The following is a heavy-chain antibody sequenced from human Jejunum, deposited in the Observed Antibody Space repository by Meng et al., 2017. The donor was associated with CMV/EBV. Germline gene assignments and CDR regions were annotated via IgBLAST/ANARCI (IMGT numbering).Heavy chain of an antibody. CDR1: SISSSNYY. J-gene: IGHJ5*02. V-gene: IGHV4-39*01. D-gene: IGHD3-3*01. CDR2: IYYSGST. CDR3: ARLSDFWSGLGEAGFDP. Sequence: SISSSNYYCGWYRRPPGKELEWIGSIYYSGSTYYNPSLKSRVTISVDTSKSQFSLNVRSVTAADTAVYYCARLSDFWSGLGEAGFDPWGQGTLVTVSS.